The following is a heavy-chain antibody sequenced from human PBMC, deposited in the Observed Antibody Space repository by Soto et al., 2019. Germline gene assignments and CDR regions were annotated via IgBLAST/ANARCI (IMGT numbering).Heavy chain of an antibody. CDR2: IYYSGST. CDR3: ERDKAPYEILTPGSNWFDP. Sequence: TLSVTGTVSGGSISSGGYYGSWIRQHPGKGLEWIGYIYYSGSTYYNPSLKSRVTISVDTSKNQFSLKLSSVTAADTAVYYCERDKAPYEILTPGSNWFDPWGQGTLVTVS. CDR1: GGSISSGGYY. D-gene: IGHD2-8*01. J-gene: IGHJ5*02. V-gene: IGHV4-31*03.